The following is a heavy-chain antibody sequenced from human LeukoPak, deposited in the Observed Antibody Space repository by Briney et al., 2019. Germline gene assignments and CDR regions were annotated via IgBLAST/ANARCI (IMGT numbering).Heavy chain of an antibody. CDR3: TRDGPAEHSCFDY. V-gene: IGHV3-49*03. CDR1: GFTFGDFG. CDR2: IRSKVYGGTT. D-gene: IGHD1-26*01. J-gene: IGHJ4*02. Sequence: GGSLRLSCTASGFTFGDFGVSWFRQAPGKGLEWVGFIRSKVYGGTTEYAASVRGRFTISRDDSKSIAYLQMTSLKTEDTAVYYCTRDGPAEHSCFDYWGQGTLVTVSS.